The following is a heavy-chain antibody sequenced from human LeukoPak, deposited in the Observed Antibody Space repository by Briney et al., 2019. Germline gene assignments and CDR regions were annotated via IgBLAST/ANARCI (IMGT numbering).Heavy chain of an antibody. V-gene: IGHV4-59*12. CDR2: IYYSGST. CDR3: ARAMQYSYGYVDY. CDR1: GGSISSYY. J-gene: IGHJ4*02. D-gene: IGHD5-18*01. Sequence: SETLSLTCTVSGGSISSYYWSWIRQPPGKGLEWIGYIYYSGSTNYNPSLKSRVTISVDTSKNQFSLKLSSVTAADTAVYYCARAMQYSYGYVDYWGQGTLVTVSS.